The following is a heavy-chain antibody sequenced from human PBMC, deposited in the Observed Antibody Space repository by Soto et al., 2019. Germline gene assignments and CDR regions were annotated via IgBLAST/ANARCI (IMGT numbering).Heavy chain of an antibody. CDR1: GASMTSYR. D-gene: IGHD2-8*01. Sequence: QVQLQVSGPGLLRPSETLSLTCRVSGASMTSYRWTWIRQSPGKGLEWIGNVYYNGAPTYNPSLRSRVAISIDTSDKQFSRKLNSLTAAYSATYFCARAGQSVSFFDFWAQGALVAISS. J-gene: IGHJ5*01. CDR3: ARAGQSVSFFDF. CDR2: VYYNGAP. V-gene: IGHV4-59*01.